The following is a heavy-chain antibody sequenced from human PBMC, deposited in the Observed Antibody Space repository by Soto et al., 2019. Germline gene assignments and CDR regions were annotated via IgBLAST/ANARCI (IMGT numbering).Heavy chain of an antibody. CDR1: GGSFSGYY. D-gene: IGHD5-18*01. CDR2: INNSGST. V-gene: IGHV4-34*01. Sequence: ASETLSLTCAVYGGSFSGYYWSWIRQPTGKGLEWLGEINNSGSTNYNPSLQSRVTISVETSKNQFSLKLSSVTAADTAVYYRARRRRGYGYGFDYWGQGTMVTVSS. CDR3: ARRRRGYGYGFDY. J-gene: IGHJ4*02.